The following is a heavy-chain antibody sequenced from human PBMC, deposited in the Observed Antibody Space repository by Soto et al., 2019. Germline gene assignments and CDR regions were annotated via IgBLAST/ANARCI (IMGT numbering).Heavy chain of an antibody. J-gene: IGHJ5*02. CDR3: AHSRNYDILTGYYPLFDP. CDR1: GFSLSTSGVG. V-gene: IGHV2-5*02. D-gene: IGHD3-9*01. Sequence: SGPTLVNPTQTLTLTCTFSGFSLSTSGVGVGWIRQPPGKALEWLALIYWDDDKRYSPSLKSRLTITKDTSKNQVVLTMTNMVLVDTATFYFAHSRNYDILTGYYPLFDPWGQGTLVTVSS. CDR2: IYWDDDK.